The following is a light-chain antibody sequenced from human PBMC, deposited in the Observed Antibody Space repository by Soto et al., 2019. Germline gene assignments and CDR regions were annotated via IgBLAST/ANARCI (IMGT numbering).Light chain of an antibody. J-gene: IGLJ2*01. Sequence: QSVLTQPPSASGTPGQRVTISCSGSSSNIGSNYVYWYQQLPGTVPRLLIYRNSERPSGFPDRFSGSKSGTSASLAISGLRSVVEADYYCAAWDDSLSGVVFGGETKLTVL. CDR3: AAWDDSLSGVV. V-gene: IGLV1-47*01. CDR2: RNS. CDR1: SSNIGSNY.